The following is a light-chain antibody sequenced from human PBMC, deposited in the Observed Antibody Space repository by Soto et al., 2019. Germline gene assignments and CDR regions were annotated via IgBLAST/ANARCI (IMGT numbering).Light chain of an antibody. J-gene: IGLJ1*01. CDR1: SSDVGRYTY. Sequence: QSALTQPASVSGSPGQSLTISCAGTSSDVGRYTYVSWYQQHPGKAPKLIIYDVYNRPSGVSTRFSGSKSGNTASLTISGLQAEDEADYYCTSYTSTSTPYVFGGGTKVTVL. V-gene: IGLV2-14*01. CDR3: TSYTSTSTPYV. CDR2: DVY.